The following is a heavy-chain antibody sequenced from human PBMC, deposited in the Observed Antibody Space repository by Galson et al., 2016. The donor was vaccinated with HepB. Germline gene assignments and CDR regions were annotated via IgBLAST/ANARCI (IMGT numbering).Heavy chain of an antibody. Sequence: QSGAEVKKPGESLKISCKGSGYNFFTHWIVWVRQMPGKGLEWMGAFYPGDSNTRYSPSFQGQVTISADLSPNTAYRQWSSLKASDTAMFYCARERAYSYGRGPIDYWGQGTLVTVSS. D-gene: IGHD5-18*01. V-gene: IGHV5-51*01. CDR3: ARERAYSYGRGPIDY. J-gene: IGHJ4*02. CDR1: GYNFFTHW. CDR2: FYPGDSNT.